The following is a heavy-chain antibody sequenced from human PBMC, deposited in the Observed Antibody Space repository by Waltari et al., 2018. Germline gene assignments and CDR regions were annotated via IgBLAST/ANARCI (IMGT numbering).Heavy chain of an antibody. D-gene: IGHD2-2*01. CDR3: ARHYCDRTSCHGMAV. CDR2: ISYDEIHK. J-gene: IGHJ6*02. V-gene: IGHV3-30*04. Sequence: GLEWVAVISYDEIHKYYVDSVNGGFIVPRDNSKNTLFLQMNSLRADDRAVYYSARHYCDRTSCHGMAVWGQATTVTVSS.